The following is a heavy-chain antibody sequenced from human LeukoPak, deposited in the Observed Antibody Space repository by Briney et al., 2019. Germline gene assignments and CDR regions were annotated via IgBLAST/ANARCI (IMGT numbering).Heavy chain of an antibody. D-gene: IGHD1-26*01. CDR1: GFTFSSYA. CDR3: ARVFGSLCGSYYPSCYFDY. CDR2: ISGSGGST. J-gene: IGHJ4*02. Sequence: GGSLRLSCAASGFTFSSYAMSWVRQAPGKGLEWVSAISGSGGSTYYADSVKGRFTISRDNSKNTLYLQMNSLRAEDTAVYYCARVFGSLCGSYYPSCYFDYWGQGTLVTVSS. V-gene: IGHV3-23*01.